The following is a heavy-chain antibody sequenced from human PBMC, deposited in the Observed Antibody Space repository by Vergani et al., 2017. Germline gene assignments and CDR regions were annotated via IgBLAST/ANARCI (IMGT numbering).Heavy chain of an antibody. D-gene: IGHD6-19*01. V-gene: IGHV1-3*04. J-gene: IGHJ4*02. CDR1: GYTFTSYA. CDR3: ARMYSSGWYGDDDY. CDR2: INTGNGNT. Sequence: QVQLVQSGAEVKKPGASVKVSCKASGYTFTSYAMHWARQAPGQRLEWMGWINTGNGNTKYSQKFQGRVTITRDTSASTAYMELSSLRSEDTAVYYCARMYSSGWYGDDDYWGQGTLVTVSS.